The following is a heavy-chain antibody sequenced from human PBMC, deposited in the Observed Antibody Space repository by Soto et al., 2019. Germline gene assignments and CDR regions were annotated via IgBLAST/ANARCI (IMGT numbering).Heavy chain of an antibody. Sequence: PGESLKISCNASGYIIKNYWIGWVRPMPGQGLEWMWINFPDDSDTRYSASFQGHGIISVDKSISTADVQWSSLKASDSAIYYCFRGGVTSRTFDYWGQGTLVTVSS. D-gene: IGHD3-16*01. V-gene: IGHV5-51*01. CDR3: FRGGVTSRTFDY. CDR1: GYIIKNYW. CDR2: NFPDDSDT. J-gene: IGHJ4*02.